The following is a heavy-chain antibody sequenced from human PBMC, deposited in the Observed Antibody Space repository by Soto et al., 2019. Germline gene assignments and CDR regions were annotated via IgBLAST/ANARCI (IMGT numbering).Heavy chain of an antibody. V-gene: IGHV4-34*01. J-gene: IGHJ6*03. CDR1: GGSFSGYQ. CDR3: ARGLILWFGELSRRGGYYYYMDV. CDR2: INESGNI. Sequence: QVQLQQWGAGLLKPSETLSLTCAVYGGSFSGYQWTWIRQTPGKGLEWIGEINESGNINYNPSPNSRVTIFLYTPKKQISLKLSPGTAADTAVYFCARGLILWFGELSRRGGYYYYMDVWGKGTTVTVSS. D-gene: IGHD3-10*01.